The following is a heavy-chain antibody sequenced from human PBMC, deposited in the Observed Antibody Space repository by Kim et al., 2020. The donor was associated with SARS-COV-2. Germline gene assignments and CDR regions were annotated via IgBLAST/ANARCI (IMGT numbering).Heavy chain of an antibody. CDR2: ISSSSGTI. Sequence: GGSLRLSCAASGFTFSSYSMNWVRQAPGKGLEWVSYISSSSGTIKYADSVKGRFTISRDNAKNSLYLQMNSLRDEDTAVYYCAREVPLGSNGGYCFDYWGQGSLVTVSS. V-gene: IGHV3-48*02. D-gene: IGHD2-2*01. CDR1: GFTFSSYS. J-gene: IGHJ4*02. CDR3: AREVPLGSNGGYCFDY.